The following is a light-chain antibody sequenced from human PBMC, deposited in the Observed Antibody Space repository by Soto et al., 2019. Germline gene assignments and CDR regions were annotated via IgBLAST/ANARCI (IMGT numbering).Light chain of an antibody. CDR2: GAS. Sequence: EIVLTQSPGTLSLSPGERATLSCRASQSVNNNYLAWYQRQPGQAPRLLIYGASSRATGIPDRFSGSGSGTDFTLTISILEPEDFAVYYCQQYAGSPRTFGQGTKVEIK. CDR1: QSVNNNY. V-gene: IGKV3-20*01. J-gene: IGKJ1*01. CDR3: QQYAGSPRT.